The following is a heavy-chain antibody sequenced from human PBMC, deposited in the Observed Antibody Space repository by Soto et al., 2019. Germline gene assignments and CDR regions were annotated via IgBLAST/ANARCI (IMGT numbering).Heavy chain of an antibody. CDR3: ARDGDYFGSGSPPLLSK. CDR2: IYYSGST. Sequence: QVQLQESGPGLVKPSQTLSLTCTVSGGSITSGGYCWTWIRQHPVKGLEWMGHIYYSGSTSYNPSLKRRVTISIDTSKHQFSLKLTSVTAADTAVYYCARDGDYFGSGSPPLLSKWGQGTLVTVSS. J-gene: IGHJ4*02. CDR1: GGSITSGGYC. D-gene: IGHD3-10*01. V-gene: IGHV4-31*03.